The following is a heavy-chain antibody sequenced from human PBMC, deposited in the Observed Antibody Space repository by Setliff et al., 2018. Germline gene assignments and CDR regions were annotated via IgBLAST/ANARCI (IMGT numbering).Heavy chain of an antibody. V-gene: IGHV1-69*02. Sequence: ASVKVSCKASGGPLNSYSFSWVRQAPGQGLEWMGRIIPVLDITRYSQKFQGRGTITADKSTGIIYMELTSLRSDDTAVYYCARHPPPPNYFDIGALDSWGQGTLVTVSS. CDR3: ARHPPPPNYFDIGALDS. CDR2: IIPVLDIT. D-gene: IGHD3-22*01. CDR1: GGPLNSYS. J-gene: IGHJ4*02.